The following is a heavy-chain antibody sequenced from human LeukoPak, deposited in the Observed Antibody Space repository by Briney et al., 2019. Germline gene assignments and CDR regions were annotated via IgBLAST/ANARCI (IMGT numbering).Heavy chain of an antibody. CDR1: GYTFTSYG. D-gene: IGHD3-10*01. V-gene: IGHV1-18*01. CDR2: ISAYNGNT. Sequence: ASVKVSCKASGYTFTSYGISWVRQAPGQGLEWMGWISAYNGNTNYAQKLQGRVTMTTDTSTSTAYMELRSLRSDDTAVYYCARVFNSMVRGVITNWFDPWGQGTLVTVSS. CDR3: ARVFNSMVRGVITNWFDP. J-gene: IGHJ5*02.